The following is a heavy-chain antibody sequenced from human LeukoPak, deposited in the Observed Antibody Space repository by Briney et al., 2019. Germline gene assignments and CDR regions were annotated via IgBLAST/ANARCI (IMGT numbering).Heavy chain of an antibody. CDR1: GFSFSGYS. V-gene: IGHV3-21*01. CDR3: ARLYDDYTNGHFDS. CDR2: ITSSSSYI. J-gene: IGHJ4*02. Sequence: PGGSLRLSCAGSGFSFSGYSMNWVRQAPEKGLEWVSTITSSSSYIYYSDSVKGRFTISRDNAKNSLYLQMNSLRAEDTAVYYCARLYDDYTNGHFDSWGQGTLVTVSS. D-gene: IGHD4-11*01.